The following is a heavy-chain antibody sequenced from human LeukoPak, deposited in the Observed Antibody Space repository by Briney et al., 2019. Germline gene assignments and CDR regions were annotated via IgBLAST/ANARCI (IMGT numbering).Heavy chain of an antibody. Sequence: SETLSLTCTVSGYSISSGYYWGWIRQPPGKGLEWIGSIYHSGSTYYNPSLKSRVTISVDTSKNEFSLKLSSVTAADTAVYYCARAYHSSWYLNWFDPWGQGTLATVSS. V-gene: IGHV4-38-2*02. CDR3: ARAYHSSWYLNWFDP. J-gene: IGHJ5*02. CDR1: GYSISSGYY. CDR2: IYHSGST. D-gene: IGHD6-13*01.